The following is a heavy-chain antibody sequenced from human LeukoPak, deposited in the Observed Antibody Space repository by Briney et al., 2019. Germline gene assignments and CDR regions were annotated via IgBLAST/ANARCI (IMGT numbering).Heavy chain of an antibody. Sequence: TLSLTCTVSGGSISSGSYYWSWIRQPAGKGLEWIGRIYTSGSTNYNPSLKSRVTISLDTSENHFSLKLSSVTAADTAVYYCARVTTGGYYNYWAQGTLVTVSS. V-gene: IGHV4-61*02. D-gene: IGHD3-22*01. J-gene: IGHJ4*02. CDR2: IYTSGST. CDR1: GGSISSGSYY. CDR3: ARVTTGGYYNY.